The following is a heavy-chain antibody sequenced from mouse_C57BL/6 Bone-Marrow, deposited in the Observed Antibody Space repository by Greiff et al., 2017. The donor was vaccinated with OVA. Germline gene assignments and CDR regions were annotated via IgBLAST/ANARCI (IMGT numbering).Heavy chain of an antibody. CDR3: ARDGYYFDY. J-gene: IGHJ2*01. CDR2: ISPGGSYP. Sequence: EVKLVESGGGLVKPGGSLKLSCAASGFTFSSYAMSWVRQTPETRLEWVATISPGGSYPYYPDNVQGRFTLSRDNAKNNLYLQMSHLKSEDTAMYYCARDGYYFDYWGQGTTLTVSS. CDR1: GFTFSSYA. V-gene: IGHV5-4*01.